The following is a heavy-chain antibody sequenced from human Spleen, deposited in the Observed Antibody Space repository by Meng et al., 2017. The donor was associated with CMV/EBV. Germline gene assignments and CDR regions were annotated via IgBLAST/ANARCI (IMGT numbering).Heavy chain of an antibody. Sequence: ASVKVSCKASGYTFTSYDINWVRQATGQGHEWMGWMNPNSGNTSYAQKFQGRVTMTMNTSISTAYMELSSLRSEDTAVYYCARGEGDSSGWSDNWFDPWGQGTLVTVSS. J-gene: IGHJ5*02. V-gene: IGHV1-8*01. CDR1: GYTFTSYD. D-gene: IGHD6-19*01. CDR3: ARGEGDSSGWSDNWFDP. CDR2: MNPNSGNT.